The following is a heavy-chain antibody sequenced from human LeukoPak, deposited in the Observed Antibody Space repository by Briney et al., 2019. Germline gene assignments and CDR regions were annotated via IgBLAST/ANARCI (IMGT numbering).Heavy chain of an antibody. Sequence: SETLSLTCTVSDGSLNSGDYFWNWIRQHPGKGLEWIGYIYYSGITNYNPSLKSRVTISADTSKNQFSLKLNSVTAADTAVYYCARDVRGYSYGGSYDYWGQGTLVTVSS. D-gene: IGHD5-18*01. CDR1: DGSLNSGDYF. CDR3: ARDVRGYSYGGSYDY. V-gene: IGHV4-61*08. J-gene: IGHJ4*02. CDR2: IYYSGIT.